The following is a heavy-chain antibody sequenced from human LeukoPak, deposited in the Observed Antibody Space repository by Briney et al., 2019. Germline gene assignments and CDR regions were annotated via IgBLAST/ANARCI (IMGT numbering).Heavy chain of an antibody. J-gene: IGHJ4*01. D-gene: IGHD6-19*01. CDR2: ISSSCSYI. Sequence: PGGTLSLSCAASGFTFSSYSMNWVRQSPGRGLEWVSSISSSCSYIYDANSLSGRFTIARDNAKNALYLQMNSLRAEDTAEYYCARADISSGYYFDYWGQGTLVTVSS. CDR3: ARADISSGYYFDY. CDR1: GFTFSSYS. V-gene: IGHV3-21*01.